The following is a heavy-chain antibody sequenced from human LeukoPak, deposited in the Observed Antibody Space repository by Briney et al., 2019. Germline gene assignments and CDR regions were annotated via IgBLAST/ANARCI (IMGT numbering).Heavy chain of an antibody. J-gene: IGHJ4*02. CDR2: IYSGGMT. Sequence: GGSLRLSCAVSGFTVSSNYMNWVRQAPGKGLEWVSVIYSGGMTYYADSVKGRFTISRGTSKNTLYLQMVSLRDEDTAVYYCARERRYCSGDNCYSGYDYWGRGTLVTVSS. CDR1: GFTVSSNY. V-gene: IGHV3-53*01. CDR3: ARERRYCSGDNCYSGYDY. D-gene: IGHD2-15*01.